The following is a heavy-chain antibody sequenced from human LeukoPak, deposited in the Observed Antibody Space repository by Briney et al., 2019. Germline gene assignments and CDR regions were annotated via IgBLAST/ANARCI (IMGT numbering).Heavy chain of an antibody. V-gene: IGHV3-21*01. CDR3: ARDYYYDSSGYYGRRGFDY. J-gene: IGHJ4*02. D-gene: IGHD3-22*01. CDR1: GFTFSSYS. CDR2: ISSSSSYK. Sequence: PGGSLRLSCAASGFTFSSYSMNWARQAPGKGLEWVSFISSSSSYKYYADSVKGRLTISRDNAKNSLYLQMNSLRAEDTAVYYCARDYYYDSSGYYGRRGFDYWGQGTLVTVSS.